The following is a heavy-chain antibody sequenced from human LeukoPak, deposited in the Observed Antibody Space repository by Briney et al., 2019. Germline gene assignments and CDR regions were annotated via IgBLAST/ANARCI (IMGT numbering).Heavy chain of an antibody. V-gene: IGHV3-7*03. CDR3: ARSSYSSSSSV. J-gene: IGHJ3*01. D-gene: IGHD6-6*01. Sequence: GKSLRLSCAASGFTFSGFGMHWVRQAPGKGLEWVASINSDGSEGYYADVVKGRFTISRDNAKNSLYLQINSLRAEDTAVYYCARSSYSSSSSVWGQGTMVTVSS. CDR2: INSDGSEG. CDR1: GFTFSGFG.